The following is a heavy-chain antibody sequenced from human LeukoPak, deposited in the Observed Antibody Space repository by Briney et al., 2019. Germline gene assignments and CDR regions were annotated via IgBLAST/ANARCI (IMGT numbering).Heavy chain of an antibody. Sequence: ASVKVSCKASGCTFTSYAMHWVRQAPGQRLEWMGWINAGNGNTKYSQKFQGRVTITRDTSASTAYMELSSLRSEDTAVYYCARGQDYDILTGSFDYWGQGTLVTVSS. CDR3: ARGQDYDILTGSFDY. V-gene: IGHV1-3*01. J-gene: IGHJ4*02. CDR2: INAGNGNT. D-gene: IGHD3-9*01. CDR1: GCTFTSYA.